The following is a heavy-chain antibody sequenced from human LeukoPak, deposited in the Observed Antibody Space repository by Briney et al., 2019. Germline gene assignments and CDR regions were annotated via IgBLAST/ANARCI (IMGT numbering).Heavy chain of an antibody. CDR1: GGTFSSYA. J-gene: IGHJ3*02. V-gene: IGHV1-69*05. Sequence: SVKVSCKASGGTFSSYAISWVRQAPGQGLEWMGGIIPIFGTANYAQKFQGRVTITTDESTSTAYMELSSLRSEDTAVYYCARDWFSQWELLGSGAFDIWAKGQWSPSLQ. CDR2: IIPIFGTA. CDR3: ARDWFSQWELLGSGAFDI. D-gene: IGHD1-26*01.